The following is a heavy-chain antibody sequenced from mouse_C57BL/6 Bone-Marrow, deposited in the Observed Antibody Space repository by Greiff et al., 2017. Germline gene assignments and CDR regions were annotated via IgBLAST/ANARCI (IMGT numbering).Heavy chain of an antibody. D-gene: IGHD2-3*01. J-gene: IGHJ2*01. CDR3: ATFYLFDY. V-gene: IGHV14-4*01. CDR1: GFNIKDDY. Sequence: VQLQQSGAELVRPGASVKLSCTASGFNIKDDYMHWVKQRPEQGLEWIGWIDPENGDTEYASKFQGKATITADTSSNTAYLQLSSRTSEDTAVYYCATFYLFDYWGQGTTLTVSS. CDR2: IDPENGDT.